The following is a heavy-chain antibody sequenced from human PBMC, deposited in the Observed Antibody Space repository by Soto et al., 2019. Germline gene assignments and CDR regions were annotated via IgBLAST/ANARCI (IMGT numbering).Heavy chain of an antibody. Sequence: SETLSLTCTVSGGSISSSSYYWGWIRQPPGKGLEWIGSIYYSGSTYYNPSLKSRVTISADTSKNHFSLKLNSVTAADTAVYYCARMNYYDTSGYPFDYWGQGMMVTVSS. J-gene: IGHJ4*02. V-gene: IGHV4-39*07. CDR1: GGSISSSSYY. CDR2: IYYSGST. CDR3: ARMNYYDTSGYPFDY. D-gene: IGHD3-22*01.